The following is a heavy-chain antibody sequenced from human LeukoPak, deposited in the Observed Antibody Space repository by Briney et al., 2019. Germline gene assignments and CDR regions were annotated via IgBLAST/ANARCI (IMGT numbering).Heavy chain of an antibody. CDR1: GYTFTSYD. CDR3: ARGMMITFGGVIVHDY. Sequence: GASVKVSCKASGYTFTSYDINWVRQATGQGLEWMGWMNPNSGNTGYAQKFQGRVTMTRNTSISTAYMELSSLRSEDTAVYYCARGMMITFGGVIVHDYWGQGTLVTVSP. V-gene: IGHV1-8*01. J-gene: IGHJ4*02. CDR2: MNPNSGNT. D-gene: IGHD3-16*02.